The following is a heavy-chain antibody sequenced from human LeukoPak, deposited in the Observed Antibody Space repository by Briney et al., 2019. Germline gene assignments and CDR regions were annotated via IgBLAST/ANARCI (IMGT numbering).Heavy chain of an antibody. CDR3: AKGTAGLVYYYYYMDV. J-gene: IGHJ6*03. Sequence: AISGSGGSTYYADSVKGRFTISRDNSKNTLYLQMNSLRAEDTAVYYCAKGTAGLVYYYYYMDVWGKGTTVTVSS. D-gene: IGHD6-19*01. CDR2: ISGSGGST. V-gene: IGHV3-23*01.